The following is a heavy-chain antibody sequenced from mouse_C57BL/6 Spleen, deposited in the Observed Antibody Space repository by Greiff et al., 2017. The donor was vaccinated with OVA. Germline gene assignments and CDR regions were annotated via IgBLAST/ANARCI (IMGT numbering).Heavy chain of an antibody. D-gene: IGHD1-1*02. CDR1: GFTFSSYA. CDR3: AREGVAPFAY. V-gene: IGHV5-4*01. J-gene: IGHJ3*01. CDR2: ISDGGSYT. Sequence: EVQVVESGGGLVKPGGSLKLSCAASGFTFSSYAMSWVRQTPEKRLEWVATISDGGSYTYYPDNVKGRFTISRDNAKNNLYLQMSHLKSEDTAMYYCAREGVAPFAYWGQGTLVTVSA.